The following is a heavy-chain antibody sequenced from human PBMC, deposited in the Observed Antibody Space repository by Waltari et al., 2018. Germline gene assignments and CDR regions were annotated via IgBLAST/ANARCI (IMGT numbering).Heavy chain of an antibody. CDR1: GFSLSTSGMR. D-gene: IGHD1-26*01. CDR2: IDWDDDK. Sequence: QVTLKESGPALMKPTHTLTLTCTFSGFSLSTSGMRVRWIRQPPGKALEWLARIDWDDDKFYSTSLKTRRTISKDTSKNQVVLTMTNMDPVDTATYYCARAQPSGDAFDIWGQGTMVTVSS. J-gene: IGHJ3*02. V-gene: IGHV2-70*04. CDR3: ARAQPSGDAFDI.